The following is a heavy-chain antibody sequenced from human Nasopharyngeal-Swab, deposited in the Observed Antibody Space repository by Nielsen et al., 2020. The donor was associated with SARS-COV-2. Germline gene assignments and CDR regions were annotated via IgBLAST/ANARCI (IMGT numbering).Heavy chain of an antibody. Sequence: GGSLRLSCAASGLSVSSNYMSWVRQASGKGLEWVSIIYPGGSTYYADSVKGRFTISRDSSWNTLYLQMNSLTAEDTAVYYCARVLDGYNGFDYWGQGTLVTVSS. J-gene: IGHJ4*02. D-gene: IGHD5-24*01. CDR2: IYPGGST. CDR3: ARVLDGYNGFDY. V-gene: IGHV3-53*01. CDR1: GLSVSSNY.